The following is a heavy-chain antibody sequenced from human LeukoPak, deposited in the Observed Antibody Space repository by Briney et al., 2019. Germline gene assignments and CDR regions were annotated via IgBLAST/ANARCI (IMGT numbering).Heavy chain of an antibody. J-gene: IGHJ4*02. V-gene: IGHV7-4-1*02. CDR2: INTKTGNP. CDR3: ARYGKYGSGSYGDY. CDR1: GYTFTSYG. Sequence: ASVKVSCKASGYTFTSYGMNWVRQAPGQGLEWMGWINTKTGNPTYAQGFTGRFVFSLDTSVSTAYLQISSLRAEDTAVYYCARYGKYGSGSYGDYWGQGTLVTVSS. D-gene: IGHD3-10*01.